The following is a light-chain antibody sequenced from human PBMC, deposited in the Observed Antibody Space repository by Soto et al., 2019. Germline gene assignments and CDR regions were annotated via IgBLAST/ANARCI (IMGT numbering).Light chain of an antibody. CDR1: QSVRSSF. V-gene: IGKV3-20*01. J-gene: IGKJ1*01. CDR2: GAS. Sequence: EIVLAQSPGPLSFSPGESATLSCRASQSVRSSFLAWYQQKAGQAPRILIYGASRRASGIPDRFSGSGSGTDFTLTISRLEPEDFAVYYCQQYGSSGTLGQGTKVDIK. CDR3: QQYGSSGT.